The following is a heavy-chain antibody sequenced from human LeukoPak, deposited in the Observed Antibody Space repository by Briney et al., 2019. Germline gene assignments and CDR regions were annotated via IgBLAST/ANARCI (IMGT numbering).Heavy chain of an antibody. CDR2: ISGSGGST. V-gene: IGHV3-23*01. Sequence: PGGSLRLSCAASGFTFSIYAMSWVRQAPGKGLEWVSAISGSGGSTYYADSVKGRFTISRDNSKNTLYLQMNSLRAEDTAVYYCAKFRREGYNLHDPFDVWGQGTMVTVSS. J-gene: IGHJ3*01. CDR1: GFTFSIYA. CDR3: AKFRREGYNLHDPFDV. D-gene: IGHD5-24*01.